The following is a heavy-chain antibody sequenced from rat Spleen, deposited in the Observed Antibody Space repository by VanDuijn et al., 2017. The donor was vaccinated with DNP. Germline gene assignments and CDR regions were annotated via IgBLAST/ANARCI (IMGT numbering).Heavy chain of an antibody. J-gene: IGHJ2*01. CDR2: ISYDGSRT. D-gene: IGHD1-11*01. Sequence: EVQLVESGGGLVQPGRSLKLSCAASGFTFSDYAMAWVRQAPKKGLEWVATISYDGSRTYYRDSVKGRFTISRDNAKSTLYLQMDSLRSEDTATYYCATGEGFDYWGQGVMVTVSS. CDR3: ATGEGFDY. CDR1: GFTFSDYA. V-gene: IGHV5-17*01.